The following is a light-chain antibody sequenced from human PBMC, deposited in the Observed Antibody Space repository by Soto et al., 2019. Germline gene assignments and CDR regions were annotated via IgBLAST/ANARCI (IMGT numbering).Light chain of an antibody. CDR2: GAS. Sequence: EIVLTQSPGTLSLSPGERATLSCRASQSVSSNYLAWHQQKPGQAPRHLIYGASSRATGIPDRFSGSGSGTDFTLTISRLEPEDFAVYYCQQYGSSPLTFGGGTKVEVK. CDR3: QQYGSSPLT. J-gene: IGKJ4*01. CDR1: QSVSSNY. V-gene: IGKV3-20*01.